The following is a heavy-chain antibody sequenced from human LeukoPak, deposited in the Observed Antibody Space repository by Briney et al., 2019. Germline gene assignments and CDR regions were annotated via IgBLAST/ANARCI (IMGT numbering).Heavy chain of an antibody. Sequence: GASVKVSCKASGYTFTSYYMHWVRQAPGQGLEWMGIINPSGGSTGYAQKFQGRVTMTRDTSTSTVYMELSSLRSEDTAVYYCARDENVVVPAAIGGVADYWGQGTLVTVSS. CDR1: GYTFTSYY. J-gene: IGHJ4*02. V-gene: IGHV1-46*01. CDR2: INPSGGST. CDR3: ARDENVVVPAAIGGVADY. D-gene: IGHD2-2*02.